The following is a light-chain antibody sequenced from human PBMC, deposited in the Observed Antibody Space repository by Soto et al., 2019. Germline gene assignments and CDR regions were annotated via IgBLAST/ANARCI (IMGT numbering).Light chain of an antibody. CDR1: QSISSN. Sequence: EIVMTQSPATLSVSPGERATLSCRASQSISSNLAWYQQKPGQAPRLLMFRTSSRATGFPARFSGSGSGTEFNLTISSLQSEDFGVYYCQQYNNWPITFGPGTRLEIK. CDR2: RTS. CDR3: QQYNNWPIT. J-gene: IGKJ5*01. V-gene: IGKV3-15*01.